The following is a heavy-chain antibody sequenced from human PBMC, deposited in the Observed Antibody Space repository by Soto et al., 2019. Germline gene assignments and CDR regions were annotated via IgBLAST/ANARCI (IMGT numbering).Heavy chain of an antibody. CDR3: ASTSRASISYFHY. CDR1: GVSIRNYF. V-gene: IGHV4-4*07. D-gene: IGHD1-26*01. CDR2: IYHTGAT. J-gene: IGHJ4*02. Sequence: PSETLSLTCTVSGVSIRNYFWSWIRHPAGEGLEWIGRIYHTGATNYNPSLKSRVMMSVDMSKNQYSLKVTSVTAADTAVYYCASTSRASISYFHYWGQG.